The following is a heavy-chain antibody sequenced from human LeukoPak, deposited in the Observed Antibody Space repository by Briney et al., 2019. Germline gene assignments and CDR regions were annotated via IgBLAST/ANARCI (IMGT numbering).Heavy chain of an antibody. V-gene: IGHV5-51*01. J-gene: IGHJ4*02. Sequence: GESLKISCKGSGYSFTSYWIGWVRQMPGKGLEWMGIIYPGDSDTRYSPSFQGQVTISADKSISTAYLQWSSLKASDTAMYYCARLRGIAVAGSYFDYGGQGTLVTVSS. CDR1: GYSFTSYW. CDR3: ARLRGIAVAGSYFDY. CDR2: IYPGDSDT. D-gene: IGHD6-19*01.